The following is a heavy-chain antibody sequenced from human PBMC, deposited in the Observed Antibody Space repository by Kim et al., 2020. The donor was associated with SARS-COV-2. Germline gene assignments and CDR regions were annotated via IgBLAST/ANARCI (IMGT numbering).Heavy chain of an antibody. CDR3: ARGVGQQLDY. D-gene: IGHD6-13*01. Sequence: SETLSLTCAVYGGSFSGYYWSWIRQPPGKGLEWIGEINNSGSTNYNPSLKSRVTISVDTSKNQFSLKLSSVTAAYTAVYYCARGVGQQLDYWGHGTLVTV. CDR2: INNSGST. J-gene: IGHJ4*01. V-gene: IGHV4-34*01. CDR1: GGSFSGYY.